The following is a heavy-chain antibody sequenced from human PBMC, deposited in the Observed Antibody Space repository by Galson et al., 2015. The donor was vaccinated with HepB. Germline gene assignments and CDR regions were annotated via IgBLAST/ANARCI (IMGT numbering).Heavy chain of an antibody. CDR2: IFPADSDS. CDR1: GYTFTTFW. Sequence: QSGAEVKKPGESLKISCQGSGYTFTTFWLGWVRQMPGKGLEWMGIIFPADSDSRYSPSFQGQVTISVDKSINTAYLQWSSLKASDTAIYFCARRPQGVRGAFDIWGQGTMVTVSS. J-gene: IGHJ3*02. V-gene: IGHV5-51*01. CDR3: ARRPQGVRGAFDI. D-gene: IGHD3-10*01.